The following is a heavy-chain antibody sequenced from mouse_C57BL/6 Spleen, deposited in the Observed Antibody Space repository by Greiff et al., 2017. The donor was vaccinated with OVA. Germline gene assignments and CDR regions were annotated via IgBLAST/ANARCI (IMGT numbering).Heavy chain of an antibody. Sequence: EVKLVESGGGLVKPGGSLKLSCAASGFTFSSYAMSWVRQTPEKRLEWVATISDGGSYTYYPDNVKGRFTISRDNAKNNLYLQKSHLKSEDTAMYYCARDPLWDGYSSFHYYDYWGQGTTLTVAS. J-gene: IGHJ2*01. CDR1: GFTFSSYA. CDR2: ISDGGSYT. D-gene: IGHD2-3*01. V-gene: IGHV5-4*01. CDR3: ARDPLWDGYSSFHYYDY.